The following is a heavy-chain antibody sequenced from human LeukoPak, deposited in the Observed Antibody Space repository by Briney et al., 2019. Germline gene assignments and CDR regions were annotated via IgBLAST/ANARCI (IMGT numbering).Heavy chain of an antibody. Sequence: PGGSLRLSCAASGFTFSSYWMSWVRQAPGKGLEWVANIKQDGSEKYYVDSVKGRFTISRDNAKNSLYLQMNSLRAEDTAVYYCARSSSGSGSYRVDYWGQGTLVTFSS. CDR3: ARSSSGSGSYRVDY. J-gene: IGHJ4*02. V-gene: IGHV3-7*04. CDR1: GFTFSSYW. CDR2: IKQDGSEK. D-gene: IGHD3-10*01.